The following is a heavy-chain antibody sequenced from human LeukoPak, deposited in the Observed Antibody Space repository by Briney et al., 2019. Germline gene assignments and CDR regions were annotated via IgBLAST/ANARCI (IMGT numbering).Heavy chain of an antibody. CDR3: AREGGAWGYGSGSYRLGYGMDV. J-gene: IGHJ6*02. CDR1: GFTVSSNY. D-gene: IGHD3-10*01. V-gene: IGHV3-66*01. CDR2: IYSGGST. Sequence: GGSLRLSCAASGFTVSSNYMSWVRQAPGKGLEWVSVIYSGGSTYYADSVKGRFTISRDNSKNTLYLQMNSLRAGDTAVYYCAREGGAWGYGSGSYRLGYGMDVWGQGTTVTVSS.